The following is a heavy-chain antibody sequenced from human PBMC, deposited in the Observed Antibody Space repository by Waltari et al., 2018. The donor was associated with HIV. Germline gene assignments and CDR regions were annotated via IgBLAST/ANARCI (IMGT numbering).Heavy chain of an antibody. CDR3: ARVFAGGGDYFDY. J-gene: IGHJ4*02. D-gene: IGHD2-8*02. V-gene: IGHV4-61*02. Sequence: LQKPSQTLSLTCTVSGGSISSGSYYWRWLRQPAGKGLEWVGRIYPSGSTNYNPSLRSRVTILLDTSKNQFSLKLGSVTAADTAVYYCARVFAGGGDYFDYWGQGTLVTVSS. CDR1: GGSISSGSYY. CDR2: IYPSGST.